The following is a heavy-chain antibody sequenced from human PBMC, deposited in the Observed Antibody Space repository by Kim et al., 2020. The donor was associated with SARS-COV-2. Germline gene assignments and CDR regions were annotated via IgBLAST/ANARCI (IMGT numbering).Heavy chain of an antibody. CDR3: VIGNYAHFES. J-gene: IGHJ4*02. CDR2: IKRKTDGGTT. V-gene: IGHV3-15*01. Sequence: GGSLRLSCAASGFTLSSAWMSWVRQAPGKGLEWVGLIKRKTDGGTTDYAAPVKGRFTISRDDSENTLKLKMHSLKTEATYLYYWVIGNYAHFESWGQGTLVTVSS. CDR1: GFTLSSAW. D-gene: IGHD3-16*01.